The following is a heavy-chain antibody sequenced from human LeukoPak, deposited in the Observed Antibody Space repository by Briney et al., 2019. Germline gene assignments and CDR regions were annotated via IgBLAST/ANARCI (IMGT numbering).Heavy chain of an antibody. J-gene: IGHJ4*02. CDR2: ISSSSSTI. D-gene: IGHD3-22*01. Sequence: PGGSLRLSCAASGFTFSSYSMNWVRQAPGKGLEWVSYISSSSSTIYYADSVKGRFTISRDNAKNSLYLQMNSLRAEDTAVYYCARDYYDSSGYYERYFDYWGQGTLVTVSS. CDR1: GFTFSSYS. CDR3: ARDYYDSSGYYERYFDY. V-gene: IGHV3-48*01.